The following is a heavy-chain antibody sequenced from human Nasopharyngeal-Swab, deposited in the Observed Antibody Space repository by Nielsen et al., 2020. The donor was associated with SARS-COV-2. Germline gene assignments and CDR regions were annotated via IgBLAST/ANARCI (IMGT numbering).Heavy chain of an antibody. CDR3: AADQTMG. CDR1: GFTFSNYW. D-gene: IGHD1-14*01. V-gene: IGHV3-74*03. J-gene: IGHJ4*02. CDR2: VSPDGTST. Sequence: GESLKISCAASGFTFSNYWMHWVRQAPGKGLVWVSGVSPDGTSTTYADSVKGRFTVSRDNAKNTLYLQLNSLRAEDTAVYYCAADQTMGWGQGTLVTVSS.